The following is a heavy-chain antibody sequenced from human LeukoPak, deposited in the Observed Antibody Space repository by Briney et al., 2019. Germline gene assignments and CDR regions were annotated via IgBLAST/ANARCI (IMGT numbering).Heavy chain of an antibody. CDR2: INSDGSST. CDR1: GFTFSSYW. V-gene: IGHV3-74*01. CDR3: ARDYGGNSYYFDY. D-gene: IGHD4-23*01. Sequence: GGSLRLSCEASGFTFSSYWMHWVRQAPGKGLGWVSRINSDGSSTTYADSVKGRFTISRDNAKNTLYLQMNSLRAEDTAVYYCARDYGGNSYYFDYWGQGTLVTVSS. J-gene: IGHJ4*02.